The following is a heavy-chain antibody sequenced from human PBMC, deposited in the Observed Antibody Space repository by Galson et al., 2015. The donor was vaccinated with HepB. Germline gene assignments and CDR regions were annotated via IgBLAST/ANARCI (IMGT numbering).Heavy chain of an antibody. Sequence: SLRLSCAASGFAFDSHDMSWVRQAPGRGLEWISGITGNGDSKFYADSVKGRFTVSKDNSNNQVYLQMNRVRAEGAGLYCCAKGYGLFDSWGQGILVTVSS. CDR1: GFAFDSHD. CDR3: AKGYGLFDS. V-gene: IGHV3-23*01. CDR2: ITGNGDSK. J-gene: IGHJ5*01. D-gene: IGHD5-18*01.